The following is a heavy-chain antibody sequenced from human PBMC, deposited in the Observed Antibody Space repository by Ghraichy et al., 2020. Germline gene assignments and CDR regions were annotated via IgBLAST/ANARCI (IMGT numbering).Heavy chain of an antibody. CDR1: GGSISSYY. D-gene: IGHD6-19*01. CDR3: ARWVAVAGVYQRMYYFDY. J-gene: IGHJ4*02. Sequence: SETLSLTCTVSGGSISSYYWSWIRQPPGKGLEWIGYIYYSGSTNYNPSLKSRVTISVDTSKNQFSLKLSSVTAADTAVYYCARWVAVAGVYQRMYYFDYWGQGTLVTVSS. V-gene: IGHV4-59*08. CDR2: IYYSGST.